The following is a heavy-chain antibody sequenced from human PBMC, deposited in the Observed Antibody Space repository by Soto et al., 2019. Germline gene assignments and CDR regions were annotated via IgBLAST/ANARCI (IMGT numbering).Heavy chain of an antibody. CDR3: ARWPDGYYYYGMDV. Sequence: EASVKVSCKASGYTFTDYYIHWVRQAPGQGLEWMGGIIPIFGTANYAQKFQGRVTITADESTSTAYMELSSLRSEDTAVYYCARWPDGYYYYGMDVWGQGTTVTVSS. CDR2: IIPIFGTA. CDR1: GYTFTDYY. V-gene: IGHV1-69*13. J-gene: IGHJ6*02.